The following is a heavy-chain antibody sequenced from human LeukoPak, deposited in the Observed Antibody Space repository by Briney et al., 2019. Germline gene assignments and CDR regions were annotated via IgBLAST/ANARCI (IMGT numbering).Heavy chain of an antibody. V-gene: IGHV3-33*01. CDR2: IWSDGSNK. CDR3: ARDPPSSGSALDY. D-gene: IGHD6-19*01. Sequence: PGGSLRLSCAASGFTYSTRAMHWVRQAPGKGLEWVGFIWSDGSNKEYADSVKGRFTISRDNSKNTLYLEMNSLRVEDTAVSYCARDPPSSGSALDYWGQGIVVTVSS. J-gene: IGHJ4*02. CDR1: GFTYSTRA.